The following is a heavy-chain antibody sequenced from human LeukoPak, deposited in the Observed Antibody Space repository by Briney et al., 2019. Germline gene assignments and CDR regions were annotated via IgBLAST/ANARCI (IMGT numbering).Heavy chain of an antibody. Sequence: SQTLSLTCTVSGGSISSGDYYWSWIRQPPGKGLEWIGYIYYSGSTYYNPSLKSRVTISVDTSKNQFSLKLSSVTAADTAVYYCARLDDFRAYYYYMDVWGKGTTVTVSS. V-gene: IGHV4-30-4*01. CDR1: GGSISSGDYY. J-gene: IGHJ6*03. D-gene: IGHD3-3*01. CDR3: ARLDDFRAYYYYMDV. CDR2: IYYSGST.